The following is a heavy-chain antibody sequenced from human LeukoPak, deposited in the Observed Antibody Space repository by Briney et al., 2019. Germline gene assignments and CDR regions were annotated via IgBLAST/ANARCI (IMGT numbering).Heavy chain of an antibody. D-gene: IGHD3-22*01. V-gene: IGHV4-39*07. CDR1: GGSISSSSYY. J-gene: IGHJ1*01. CDR3: AREGYDSSRYFQH. CDR2: IYYSGST. Sequence: SETLSLTCTVSGGSISSSSYYWGWIRQPPGKGLEWIGSIYYSGSTYYNPSLKSRVTISVDTSKNQFSLKLSSVTAADTAVYYCAREGYDSSRYFQHWGQGTLVTVSS.